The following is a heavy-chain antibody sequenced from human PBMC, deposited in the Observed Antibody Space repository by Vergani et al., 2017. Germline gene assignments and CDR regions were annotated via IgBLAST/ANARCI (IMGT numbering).Heavy chain of an antibody. J-gene: IGHJ4*02. CDR2: INPSGGST. Sequence: QVQLVQSGAEVKKPGASVKGSCKASGYTFTSYYMHWVRQAPGQGLEWMGIINPSGGSTSYAQKFQGRVTMTRDTSKSTVYMELSSLRSEDTAVYYCAREPTTGSAFDYWGQGTLVTVSS. D-gene: IGHD1-14*01. CDR1: GYTFTSYY. CDR3: AREPTTGSAFDY. V-gene: IGHV1-46*01.